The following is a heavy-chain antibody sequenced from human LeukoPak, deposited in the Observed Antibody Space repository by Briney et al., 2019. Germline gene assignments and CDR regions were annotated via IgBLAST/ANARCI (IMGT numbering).Heavy chain of an antibody. CDR3: ARTANYYYYYMDV. CDR1: GGSISNYY. V-gene: IGHV4-59*12. CDR2: ISYSGNT. J-gene: IGHJ6*03. Sequence: SETLSLTCTVSGGSISNYYWTWIRQPPGKGLEWIGFISYSGNTNYNPSLKSRVTISLDTSKNQFSLKLTSVTAADTAVYYCARTANYYYYYMDVWGKGTTVIVSS.